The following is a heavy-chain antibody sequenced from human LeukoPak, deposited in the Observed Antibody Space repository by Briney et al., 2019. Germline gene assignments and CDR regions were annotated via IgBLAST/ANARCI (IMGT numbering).Heavy chain of an antibody. D-gene: IGHD2-8*01. V-gene: IGHV1-46*01. CDR3: ARSPYFTNGVCYILLDV. CDR2: INPSGGST. Sequence: ASVKVSCKASGDTLTSYYMHWVRQAPGQGLEWMGIINPSGGSTSYAQKFQGRVTMTRDTSTSTVYMELSSLRSEDTAVYYCARSPYFTNGVCYILLDVWGKGTTVTVPS. CDR1: GDTLTSYY. J-gene: IGHJ6*04.